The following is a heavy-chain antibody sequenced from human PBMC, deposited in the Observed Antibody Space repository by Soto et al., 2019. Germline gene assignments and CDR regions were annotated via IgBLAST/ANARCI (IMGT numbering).Heavy chain of an antibody. V-gene: IGHV4-59*01. CDR1: GGSISSYY. CDR3: ARQQWLVLNAFDI. D-gene: IGHD6-19*01. J-gene: IGHJ3*02. CDR2: IYYSGST. Sequence: TSETLSLTCTVSGGSISSYYWSWIRQPPGKGLEWIGYIYYSGSTNYNPSLKSRVTISVDTSKNQFSLKLSSVTAADTAVYYCARQQWLVLNAFDIWGQGTTVTV.